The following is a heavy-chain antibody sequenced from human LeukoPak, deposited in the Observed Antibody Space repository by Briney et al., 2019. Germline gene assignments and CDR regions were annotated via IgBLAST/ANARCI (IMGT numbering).Heavy chain of an antibody. J-gene: IGHJ4*02. CDR1: GGTFSSYA. CDR3: ARDIGQWGYYDSRGHFRDF. CDR2: IIPIFGTA. Sequence: SVKVSCKASGGTFSSYAISWVRQAPGQGLEWMGRIIPIFGTANYAQKFQGRVTITTDESTSTAYMELSSLRSDDTAVYFCARDIGQWGYYDSRGHFRDFWGQGTLVTVSS. D-gene: IGHD3-22*01. V-gene: IGHV1-69*05.